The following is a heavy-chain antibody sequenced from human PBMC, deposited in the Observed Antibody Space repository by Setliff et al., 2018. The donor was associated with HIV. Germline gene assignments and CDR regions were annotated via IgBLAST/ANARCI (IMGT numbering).Heavy chain of an antibody. D-gene: IGHD2-15*01. J-gene: IGHJ4*02. CDR2: INPRSGGT. V-gene: IGHV1-2*02. CDR3: ARVPSRYCSPTTCPFLFDY. Sequence: GASVKVSCKASGYSFTDHYMHWVRQAPGQGLEWMGWINPRSGGTNYAQKFQGTVTMTRDTSINTAYMEMSRLRSDDTAVYYCARVPSRYCSPTTCPFLFDYWGQGTLVTVSS. CDR1: GYSFTDHY.